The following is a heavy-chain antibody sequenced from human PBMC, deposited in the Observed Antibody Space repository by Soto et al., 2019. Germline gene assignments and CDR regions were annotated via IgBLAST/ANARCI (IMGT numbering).Heavy chain of an antibody. CDR1: GGSISSGGYS. D-gene: IGHD1-1*01. Sequence: QLQLQESGSGLVRPSQTLSLTCAVSGGSISSGGYSWNWIRQPPGKGLEWIGYIYHSGSTLYNPSLKSRVTISVDKSKIQFSLKLSSVTAAATAVYDCARDQLEGNWFDPWGQGTLVTVSS. J-gene: IGHJ5*02. CDR3: ARDQLEGNWFDP. CDR2: IYHSGST. V-gene: IGHV4-30-2*01.